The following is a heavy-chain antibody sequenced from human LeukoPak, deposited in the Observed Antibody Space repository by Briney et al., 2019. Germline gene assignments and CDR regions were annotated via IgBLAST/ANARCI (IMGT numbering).Heavy chain of an antibody. D-gene: IGHD3-3*01. CDR1: GGSISSSSYY. J-gene: IGHJ5*02. V-gene: IGHV4-39*07. CDR3: ARDRDYDFWSGSRNWFDP. Sequence: SETLSLTCTVSGGSISSSSYYWGWIRQPPGKGLEWIGSIYYSGSTYYNPSLKSRVTISVDTSKNQFSLKLSSVTAADTAVYYCARDRDYDFWSGSRNWFDPWGQGTLVTVSS. CDR2: IYYSGST.